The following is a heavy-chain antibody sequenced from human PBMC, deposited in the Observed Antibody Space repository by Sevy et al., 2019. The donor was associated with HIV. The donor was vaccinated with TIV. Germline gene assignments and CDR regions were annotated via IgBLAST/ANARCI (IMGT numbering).Heavy chain of an antibody. D-gene: IGHD1-26*01. J-gene: IGHJ4*02. CDR1: GFTFKNYA. V-gene: IGHV3-30*04. Sequence: GGCLRLSCAASGFTFKNYAIHWVRQAPGKGLEWVEVISYDGSKKYYADSVKVRFTISRDNTKNTLYLQLNSLRLEDTALYYCAREGGRRSYYLDYWGQGTLVTVSS. CDR2: ISYDGSKK. CDR3: AREGGRRSYYLDY.